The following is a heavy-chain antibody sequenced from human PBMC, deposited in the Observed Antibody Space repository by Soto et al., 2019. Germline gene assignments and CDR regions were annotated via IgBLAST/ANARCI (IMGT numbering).Heavy chain of an antibody. CDR1: GESVSSNSAA. Sequence: SQTFSLTCAISGESVSSNSAAWNWIRQSQSRGLEWLGRTYYRSKWYNDYAVSVKSRITINPDTSKNQFSLQLNSVTPEDTAVYYCARADYSYGIDYLGQGTLVTVSS. CDR2: TYYRSKWYN. CDR3: ARADYSYGIDY. J-gene: IGHJ4*02. V-gene: IGHV6-1*01. D-gene: IGHD5-18*01.